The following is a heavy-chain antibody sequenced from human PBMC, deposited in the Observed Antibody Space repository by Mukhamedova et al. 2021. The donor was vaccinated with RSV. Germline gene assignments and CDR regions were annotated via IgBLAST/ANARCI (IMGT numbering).Heavy chain of an antibody. CDR2: IYYSESA. Sequence: SSGINAEYMGRQPPGKGLEWIGYIYYSESANYNPSLKSRVTISVDTSKNQISLKLSSVTDAATAGYYCATVVAATYFDYWGQGTLVTVSS. J-gene: IGHJ4*02. CDR3: ATVVAATYFDY. D-gene: IGHD2-15*01. V-gene: IGHV4-61*01. CDR1: SSGINA.